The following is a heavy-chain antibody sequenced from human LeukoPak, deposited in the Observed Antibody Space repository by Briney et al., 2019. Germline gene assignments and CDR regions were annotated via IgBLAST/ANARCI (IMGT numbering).Heavy chain of an antibody. V-gene: IGHV3-74*01. D-gene: IGHD2/OR15-2a*01. J-gene: IGHJ6*02. CDR2: INSDGSSA. CDR3: ARGGARRGFYTMDV. Sequence: GGSLRLSCAASGFTFSYYWMHWVRQAPGKGLVWVSRINSDGSSASYAVSVKGRFTISRDNAKNTLHLQIDSLRAEDTAVYFCARGGARRGFYTMDVWGQGTTVTVSS. CDR1: GFTFSYYW.